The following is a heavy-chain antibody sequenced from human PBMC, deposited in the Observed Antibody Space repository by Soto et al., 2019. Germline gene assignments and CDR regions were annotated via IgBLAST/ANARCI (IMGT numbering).Heavy chain of an antibody. CDR3: ARHKMRDYDFWSGYLPNYYYYYMDV. CDR2: IYYSGST. D-gene: IGHD3-3*01. J-gene: IGHJ6*03. CDR1: GGSISSYY. Sequence: SETLSLTCTVSGGSISSYYWSWIRQPPGKGLEWIGYIYYSGSTNYNPSLKSRVTISVDTSKNQFSLKLSSVTAADTAVYYCARHKMRDYDFWSGYLPNYYYYYMDVWGKGTTVTVSS. V-gene: IGHV4-59*08.